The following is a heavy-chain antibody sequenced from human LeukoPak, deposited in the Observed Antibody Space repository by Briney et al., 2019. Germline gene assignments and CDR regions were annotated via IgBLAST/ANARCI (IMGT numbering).Heavy chain of an antibody. CDR2: IYTSGST. J-gene: IGHJ4*02. CDR3: ARSKYDFWSGYTDC. CDR1: GGSISSYY. Sequence: SETLSLTCTVSGGSISSYYWSWIRQPPGKGLEWIGYIYTSGSTNYNPSLKSRVTISVDTSKNQFSLKLSSVTAADTAVYYCARSKYDFWSGYTDCWGQGTLVTVSS. V-gene: IGHV4-4*09. D-gene: IGHD3-3*01.